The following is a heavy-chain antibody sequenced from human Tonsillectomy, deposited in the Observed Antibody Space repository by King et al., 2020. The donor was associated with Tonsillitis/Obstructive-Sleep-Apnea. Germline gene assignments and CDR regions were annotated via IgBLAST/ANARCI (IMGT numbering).Heavy chain of an antibody. D-gene: IGHD5-12*01. J-gene: IGHJ6*04. CDR1: GFTFDDYT. CDR3: AKDYGYSGYDSGMDV. CDR2: ISWDGGST. Sequence: VQLVESGGVVVQPGGSLRLSCAASGFTFDDYTMHWVRQAPGKGLEWVSLISWDGGSTYYADSVKCRFTISRDNSKNSLYLQMNSLRTEDTALYYCAKDYGYSGYDSGMDVWGKGTTVTVSS. V-gene: IGHV3-43*01.